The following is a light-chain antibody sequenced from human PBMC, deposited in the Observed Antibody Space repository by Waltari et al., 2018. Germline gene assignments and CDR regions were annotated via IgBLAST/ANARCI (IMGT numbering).Light chain of an antibody. CDR3: QSVDNINHVV. CDR2: EDN. CDR1: SGGFASNY. Sequence: NFMLSPPHSVSDSPGKTVTISCTRSSGGFASNYVHWYQQRPASAPTTVIYEDNERPSGVPARFSGATDCSSNSALLTSPVLNAEDEADYCGQSVDNINHVVFGGGTKLTVL. J-gene: IGLJ2*01. V-gene: IGLV6-57*03.